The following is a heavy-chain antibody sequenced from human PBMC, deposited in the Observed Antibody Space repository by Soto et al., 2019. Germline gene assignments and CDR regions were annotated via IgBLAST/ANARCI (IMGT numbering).Heavy chain of an antibody. D-gene: IGHD3-22*01. CDR2: VYYNGNM. J-gene: IGHJ4*02. CDR3: ARRKGYDSSTYYFDY. Sequence: NPSETLSLTCTVSGGSISSTTHYWGWIRQSPGKGLEWIGSVYYNGNMYYNPSLKSRVTMSVDTSKNQFSLDLRSVTAADTAVYYCARRKGYDSSTYYFDYWGQGILVTVSS. V-gene: IGHV4-39*01. CDR1: GGSISSTTHY.